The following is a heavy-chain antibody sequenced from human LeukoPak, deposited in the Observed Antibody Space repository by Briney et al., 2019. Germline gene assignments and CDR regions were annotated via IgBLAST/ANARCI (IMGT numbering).Heavy chain of an antibody. CDR2: IYYSGST. J-gene: IGHJ4*02. V-gene: IGHV4-59*01. CDR1: GDSISSYY. D-gene: IGHD6-19*01. Sequence: PSETLSLTCTVSGDSISSYYWSWIRQPPGKGLEWFGYIYYSGSTNYNPSLKSRVTISVDTSKNQFSLRLSSVTAADTAVYYCARAGSGWSFDCWGQGTLVTVSS. CDR3: ARAGSGWSFDC.